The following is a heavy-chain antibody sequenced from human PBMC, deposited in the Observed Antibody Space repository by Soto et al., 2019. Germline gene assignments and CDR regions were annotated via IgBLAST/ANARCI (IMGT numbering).Heavy chain of an antibody. J-gene: IGHJ4*02. CDR1: GFTFSSYT. Sequence: PGGSLRLSCAASGFTFSSYTMHWDRQAPGKGLEWVAVISYDGSNKYYADSVKGRFTISRDNSKNTLYLQMNSLRAEETAVYYCARDGSGSYQWGYYFDYWGQGTLVTVSS. CDR3: ARDGSGSYQWGYYFDY. CDR2: ISYDGSNK. V-gene: IGHV3-30-3*01. D-gene: IGHD3-10*01.